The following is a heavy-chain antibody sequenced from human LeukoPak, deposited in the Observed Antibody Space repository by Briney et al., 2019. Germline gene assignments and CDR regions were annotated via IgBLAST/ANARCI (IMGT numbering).Heavy chain of an antibody. CDR3: ARDRQGDGFAYFDF. CDR2: INPKCGAT. J-gene: IGHJ4*02. CDR1: GYTFSDYL. D-gene: IGHD5-24*01. V-gene: IGHV1-2*02. Sequence: ASVKVSCKASGYTFSDYLMHCVRQAPGQGLEWMGWINPKCGATSSAQKFQGRVTMTRVTSISTAYMDLTTLTSDDTAVYFCARDRQGDGFAYFDFWGQGTLATVSS.